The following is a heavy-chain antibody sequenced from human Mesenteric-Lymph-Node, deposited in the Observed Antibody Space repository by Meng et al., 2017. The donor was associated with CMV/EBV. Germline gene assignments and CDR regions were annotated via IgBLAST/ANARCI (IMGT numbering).Heavy chain of an antibody. CDR2: IYSGGRT. J-gene: IGHJ6*02. CDR1: GFTFSSYS. CDR3: AKDSQYCSSTSCYYYYYYGMDV. V-gene: IGHV3-NL1*01. D-gene: IGHD2-2*01. Sequence: GESLKISCAASGFTFSSYSMNWVRQAPGKGLEWVSVIYSGGRTYYADSVKGRFTISRDNSKNTLYLQMNSLRAEDTAVYYCAKDSQYCSSTSCYYYYYYGMDVWGQGTTVTVS.